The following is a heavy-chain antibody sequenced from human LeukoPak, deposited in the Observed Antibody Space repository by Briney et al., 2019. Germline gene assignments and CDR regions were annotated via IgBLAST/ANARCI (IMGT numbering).Heavy chain of an antibody. CDR2: INAGNGNT. V-gene: IGHV1-3*01. CDR1: GYTFTSYA. Sequence: ASVKVSCKASGYTFTSYAMHWLRQAPGQRLEWMGWINAGNGNTKYSQKFQGRVTITRDTSASTAYMELSSLRSEDTAVYYCARGSFYYDSSGYHDAFDIWGQGTMVTVSS. D-gene: IGHD3-22*01. J-gene: IGHJ3*02. CDR3: ARGSFYYDSSGYHDAFDI.